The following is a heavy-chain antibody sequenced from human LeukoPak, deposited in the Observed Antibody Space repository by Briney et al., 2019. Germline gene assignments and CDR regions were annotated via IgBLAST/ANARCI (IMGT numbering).Heavy chain of an antibody. CDR3: AKESAYYDSSGYTEYFQH. D-gene: IGHD3-22*01. V-gene: IGHV3-23*01. Sequence: PGGSLRLSCAASGFTFSSYSMNWVRQAPGKGLEWVSAISGSGGSTYYADSVKGRFTISRDNSKNTLYLQMNSLRAEDTAVYYCAKESAYYDSSGYTEYFQHWGQGTLVTVSS. J-gene: IGHJ1*01. CDR2: ISGSGGST. CDR1: GFTFSSYS.